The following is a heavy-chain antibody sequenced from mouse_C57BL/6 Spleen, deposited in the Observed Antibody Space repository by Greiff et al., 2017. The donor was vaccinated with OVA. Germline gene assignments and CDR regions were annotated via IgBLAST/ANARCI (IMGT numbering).Heavy chain of an antibody. Sequence: QVQLQQSGAELARPGASVKMSCKASGYTFTSYTMHWVKQRPGQGLEWIGYINPSSGYTKYNQKFKDKATLTADKSSSTAYMQLSSLTSDDSAVYKCASSPYYGSSYYAMDYWGQGTSVTVSS. CDR1: GYTFTSYT. D-gene: IGHD1-1*01. CDR2: INPSSGYT. V-gene: IGHV1-4*01. CDR3: ASSPYYGSSYYAMDY. J-gene: IGHJ4*01.